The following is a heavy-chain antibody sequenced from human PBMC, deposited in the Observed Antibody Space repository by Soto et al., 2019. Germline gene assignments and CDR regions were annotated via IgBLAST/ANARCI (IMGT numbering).Heavy chain of an antibody. CDR3: ARRRYSSGWYGRDYYYYYGMDV. Sequence: ASVKVSCKASGYTFTSYGISWVRQAPGQGLEWMGWISAYNGNTNYAQKLQGRVTMTTDTSTSTAYMELRSLRSDDTAVYYCARRRYSSGWYGRDYYYYYGMDVWGQGTTVTVSS. D-gene: IGHD6-19*01. V-gene: IGHV1-18*04. CDR2: ISAYNGNT. CDR1: GYTFTSYG. J-gene: IGHJ6*02.